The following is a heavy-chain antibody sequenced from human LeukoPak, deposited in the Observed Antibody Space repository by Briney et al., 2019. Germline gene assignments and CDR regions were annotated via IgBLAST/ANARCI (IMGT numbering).Heavy chain of an antibody. CDR2: ISSSGSTI. CDR3: ARGTWIQIMDV. J-gene: IGHJ6*04. CDR1: GFTYSSYW. Sequence: PGGPLRLSCAASGFTYSSYWMSWVRQAPGKGLEGVSYISSSGSTIYYADSVKGRFTISRDNAKNSLYLQMNSLRAEDTAVYYCARGTWIQIMDVWGKGTTVTISS. D-gene: IGHD5-18*01. V-gene: IGHV3-48*04.